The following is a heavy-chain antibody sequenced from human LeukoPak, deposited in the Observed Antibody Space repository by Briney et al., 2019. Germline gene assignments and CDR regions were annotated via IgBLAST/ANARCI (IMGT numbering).Heavy chain of an antibody. CDR2: IYYSGGT. D-gene: IGHD3-10*01. V-gene: IGHV4-39*07. Sequence: SETLSLTCAVSGGSITSFNCYWGWIRQPPGKGLEWVGSIYYSGGTYYTYYTPSLKSRVSISLDTSKNQFSLKLSSVTAADTAVYYCARDLILGSGSYSRQNPFDYWGQGTLVTVSS. J-gene: IGHJ4*02. CDR3: ARDLILGSGSYSRQNPFDY. CDR1: GGSITSFNCY.